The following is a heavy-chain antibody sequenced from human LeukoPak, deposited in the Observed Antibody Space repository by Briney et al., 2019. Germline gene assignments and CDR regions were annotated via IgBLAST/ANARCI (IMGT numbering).Heavy chain of an antibody. CDR2: ISSSSSHI. Sequence: GGSLRLSCAAAGFTFSGYSMSWVRQAPGKGLEWVSIISSSSSHIFDADSVKGRFTISRDNAKNTLYLQMNSLRAEDTAIYYCARDPYNGNYGDSYYYYMDVWGKGTTVTISS. CDR1: GFTFSGYS. J-gene: IGHJ6*03. CDR3: ARDPYNGNYGDSYYYYMDV. V-gene: IGHV3-21*01. D-gene: IGHD1-26*01.